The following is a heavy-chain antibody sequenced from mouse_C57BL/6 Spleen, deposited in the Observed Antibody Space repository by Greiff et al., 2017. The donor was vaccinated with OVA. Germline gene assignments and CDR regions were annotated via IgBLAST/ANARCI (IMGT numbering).Heavy chain of an antibody. CDR2: FHPYNDDS. J-gene: IGHJ1*03. CDR1: GYTFTTYP. CDR3: ARGVLRPYWYIDV. D-gene: IGHD1-2*01. Sequence: VQLQESGAELVKPGASVKMSCQASGYTFTTYPLEWMKPNHGKSLEWIGNFHPYNDDSTYNAKLKGNATFHVAKSYRTVYVELSRLTSDDSAVYYCARGVLRPYWYIDVWGTGTTVTVSS. V-gene: IGHV1-47*01.